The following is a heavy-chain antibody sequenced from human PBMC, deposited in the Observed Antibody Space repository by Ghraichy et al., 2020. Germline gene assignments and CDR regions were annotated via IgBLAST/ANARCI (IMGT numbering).Heavy chain of an antibody. CDR1: GGSINNYY. CDR3: ARQRRAPYIGIVTYDFDY. CDR2: IYSSDNT. V-gene: IGHV4-59*08. D-gene: IGHD2/OR15-2a*01. Sequence: SETLSLTCTVSGGSINNYYWSWIRQPPGKGLEWIAYIYSSDNTNYNPSLKSRVTISVDTSKNQFSMKLSSVTAADTAVYYCARQRRAPYIGIVTYDFDYWGRGTLVTVSS. J-gene: IGHJ4*02.